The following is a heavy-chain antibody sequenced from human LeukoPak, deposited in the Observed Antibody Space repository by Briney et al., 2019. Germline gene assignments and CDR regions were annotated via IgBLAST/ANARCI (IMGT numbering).Heavy chain of an antibody. CDR2: IIPILGIA. Sequence: SLKVSCKASGGTFSSYAISGVRQAPGQRREWMGRIIPILGIANYAQKFQGRVTITADESTSTASMELSSLRSEDTAVYYCARAAATTGTTADAFDIWGQGTMVTVSS. V-gene: IGHV1-69*04. J-gene: IGHJ3*02. D-gene: IGHD1-1*01. CDR3: ARAAATTGTTADAFDI. CDR1: GGTFSSYA.